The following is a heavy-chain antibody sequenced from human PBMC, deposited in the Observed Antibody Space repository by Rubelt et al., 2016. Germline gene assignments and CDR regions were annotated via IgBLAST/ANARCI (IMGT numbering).Heavy chain of an antibody. D-gene: IGHD3-16*01. J-gene: IGHJ4*02. CDR2: IWYDGSNK. Sequence: APGKGLEWVAVIWYDGSNKYYEESMKGRFTISRDNSKTTMYLQMNSLRAEDTAVYYCASTGGWGQGTLVTVSS. V-gene: IGHV3-33*01. CDR3: ASTGG.